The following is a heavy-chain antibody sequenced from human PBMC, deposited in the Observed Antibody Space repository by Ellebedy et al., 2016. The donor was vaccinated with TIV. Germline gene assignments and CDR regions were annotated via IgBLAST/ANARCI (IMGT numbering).Heavy chain of an antibody. D-gene: IGHD3-10*01. V-gene: IGHV3-23*01. CDR2: ISTSGERT. J-gene: IGHJ4*02. CDR1: GFTLSFFA. Sequence: GESLKISCAASGFTLSFFATSWVRQTPGKGLEWVSAISTSGERTHYADSVKGRFTISRDISKNTLYLQMNSLRVDDTAVYYCGKEKWFGDLLTFEYWGQGTLVSVSS. CDR3: GKEKWFGDLLTFEY.